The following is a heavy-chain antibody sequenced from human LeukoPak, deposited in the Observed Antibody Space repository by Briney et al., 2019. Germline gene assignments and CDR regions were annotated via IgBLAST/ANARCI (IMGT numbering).Heavy chain of an antibody. CDR1: GGSFSGYY. J-gene: IGHJ4*02. CDR2: INHSGST. D-gene: IGHD3-22*01. Sequence: SETLPLTCAVYGGSFSGYYWSWIRQPPGKGLEWIGEINHSGSTNYNPSLKSRVTISVDTSKNQFSLKLSSVTAADTAVYYCARRSYYYDSSGYYYLPFDYWGQGTLVTVSS. V-gene: IGHV4-34*01. CDR3: ARRSYYYDSSGYYYLPFDY.